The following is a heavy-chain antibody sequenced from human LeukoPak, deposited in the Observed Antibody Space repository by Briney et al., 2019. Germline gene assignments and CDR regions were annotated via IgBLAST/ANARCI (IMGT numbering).Heavy chain of an antibody. CDR1: GGSISSGGYY. CDR2: IYHSGST. Sequence: SQTLSLTCTVSGGSISSGGYYWSWIRQPPGKGLEWIGYIYHSGSTYYNPSLKSRVTISVDRSKNQFSLKLSSVTAADTAVYYCASGQWELRDVAAFDIWGQGTMVTVSS. D-gene: IGHD1-26*01. CDR3: ASGQWELRDVAAFDI. J-gene: IGHJ3*02. V-gene: IGHV4-30-2*01.